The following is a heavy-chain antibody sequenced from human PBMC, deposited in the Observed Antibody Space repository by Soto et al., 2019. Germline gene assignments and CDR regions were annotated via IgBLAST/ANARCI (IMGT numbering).Heavy chain of an antibody. CDR3: AKGHCSSARCYKGYYYYGMDV. D-gene: IGHD2-2*02. J-gene: IGHJ6*02. Sequence: PGGSLRLSCAASGFTFSSYAMSWVRQVPGKGLDWVSAISGSGGSTYYADSVKGRFTISRDNSKNTLYLQMNSLRAEDTAVYYCAKGHCSSARCYKGYYYYGMDVWGQGTTVTVSS. V-gene: IGHV3-23*01. CDR1: GFTFSSYA. CDR2: ISGSGGST.